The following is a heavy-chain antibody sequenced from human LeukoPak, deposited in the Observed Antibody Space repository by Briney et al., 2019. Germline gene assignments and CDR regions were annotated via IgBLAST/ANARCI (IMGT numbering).Heavy chain of an antibody. V-gene: IGHV3-7*01. Sequence: GGSLRLSCAASGFTFSSYWMSWLRQAPGKGLEWVGNIKQDGSEKYYVDSVKGRFIISRDNAKNSLYLQMNSLRAEDTAVYYCATSPVYSYGHPYYFDYWGQGTLVTVSS. J-gene: IGHJ4*02. CDR3: ATSPVYSYGHPYYFDY. CDR2: IKQDGSEK. D-gene: IGHD5-18*01. CDR1: GFTFSSYW.